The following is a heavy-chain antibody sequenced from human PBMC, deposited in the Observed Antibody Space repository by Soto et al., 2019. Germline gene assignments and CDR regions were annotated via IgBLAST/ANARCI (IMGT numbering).Heavy chain of an antibody. D-gene: IGHD6-19*01. V-gene: IGHV3-21*01. CDR1: GLTFSSYS. CDR2: ISRSGDYI. Sequence: EVQLVESGGGLVKPGGSLRLSCAASGLTFSSYSMNWVRQAPGKGLEWVSSISRSGDYIFYADSVKGRFTISRDNAKNSLYLQMNSLRADDTAMYYCASNPGYCNDWYDYWGQGTLVTVSS. J-gene: IGHJ4*02. CDR3: ASNPGYCNDWYDY.